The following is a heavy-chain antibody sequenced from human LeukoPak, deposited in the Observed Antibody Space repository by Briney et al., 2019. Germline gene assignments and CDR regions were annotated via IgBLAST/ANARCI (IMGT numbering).Heavy chain of an antibody. CDR3: ARVPGFGILTADY. Sequence: SVKVSCKASGGTFSSYAISWVRQAPGQGLEWMGGIIPIFGTANYAQKFQGRVTITADESTSTAYMELSSLRSEDTAVYYCARVPGFGILTADYWGQGTLVTVSS. CDR1: GGTFSSYA. J-gene: IGHJ4*02. CDR2: IIPIFGTA. V-gene: IGHV1-69*01. D-gene: IGHD3-9*01.